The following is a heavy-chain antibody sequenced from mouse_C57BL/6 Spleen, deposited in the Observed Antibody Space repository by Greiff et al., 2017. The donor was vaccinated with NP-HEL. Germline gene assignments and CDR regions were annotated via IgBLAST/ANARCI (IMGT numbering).Heavy chain of an antibody. Sequence: EVQLVESGGGLVKPGGSLKLSCAASGFTFSDYGMHWVRQAPEKGLEWVAYISSGSSTIYYADTVKGRFTISRDNAKNTLFLQMTSLRSEDTAMYYCARSTYYSNYYAMDYWGQGTSVTVSS. CDR1: GFTFSDYG. CDR2: ISSGSSTI. V-gene: IGHV5-17*01. J-gene: IGHJ4*01. CDR3: ARSTYYSNYYAMDY. D-gene: IGHD2-5*01.